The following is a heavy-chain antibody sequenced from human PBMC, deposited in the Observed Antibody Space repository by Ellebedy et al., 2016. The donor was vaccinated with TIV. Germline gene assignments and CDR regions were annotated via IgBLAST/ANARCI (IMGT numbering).Heavy chain of an antibody. CDR1: GFIVSSKY. D-gene: IGHD4-17*01. CDR3: ATDPDGVYGDTPAY. V-gene: IGHV3-53*01. J-gene: IGHJ1*01. CDR2: IYTIGDT. Sequence: GGSLRLSCAASGFIVSSKYMNWVRQTPGQGLEWVSVIYTIGDTYYADSVTGRFTVSRDNSQNTLHLQMNSLRVEDTAVYYCATDPDGVYGDTPAYWGRGTLVTVSS.